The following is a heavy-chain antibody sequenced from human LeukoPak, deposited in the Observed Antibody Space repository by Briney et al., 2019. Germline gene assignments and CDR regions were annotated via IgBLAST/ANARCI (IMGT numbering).Heavy chain of an antibody. V-gene: IGHV1-2*02. CDR2: INPNSGGT. CDR1: GYTFTGYY. J-gene: IGHJ3*02. D-gene: IGHD3-16*02. CDR3: ARGGSLGELSFDGFDI. Sequence: ASVKVSCKASGYTFTGYYMHWVRQAPGQGLEWMGWINPNSGGTNYAQKFQGRVTMTRDTSISTAYMELSRLRSDDTAVYYCARGGSLGELSFDGFDIWGQGTMVTVSS.